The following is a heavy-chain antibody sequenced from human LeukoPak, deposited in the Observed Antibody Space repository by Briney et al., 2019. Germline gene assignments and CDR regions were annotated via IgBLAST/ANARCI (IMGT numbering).Heavy chain of an antibody. CDR3: TTGYERITIFGVAEPYFDY. CDR1: GFTFSNAW. D-gene: IGHD3-3*01. CDR2: IKSKTDGGTT. V-gene: IGHV3-15*01. J-gene: IGHJ4*02. Sequence: GGSLRLSCAASGFTFSNAWMSWVRQAPGKGLVWVGRIKSKTDGGTTDYAAPVKGRFTISRDDSKNTLYLQMNSLKTEDTAVYYCTTGYERITIFGVAEPYFDYWGQGTLVTVSS.